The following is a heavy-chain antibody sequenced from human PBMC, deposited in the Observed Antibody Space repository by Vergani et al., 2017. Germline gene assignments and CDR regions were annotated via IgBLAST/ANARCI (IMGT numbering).Heavy chain of an antibody. CDR3: ARGEGAWSNNGCDR. Sequence: QVQLQESGPGLVKPSQTLSLTCTVSGGSISSGSYYWSWIRQPAGKGLEWVGLIYTIGSTNSNPSLKSRVTMSVDTTKNPFSVKLRSVTAADTAVYYCARGEGAWSNNGCDRWGQGTLVTVSA. J-gene: IGHJ5*01. D-gene: IGHD3-3*01. V-gene: IGHV4-61*02. CDR2: IYTIGST. CDR1: GGSISSGSYY.